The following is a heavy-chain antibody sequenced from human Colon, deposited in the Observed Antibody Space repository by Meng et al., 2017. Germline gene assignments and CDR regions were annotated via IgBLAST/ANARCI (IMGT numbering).Heavy chain of an antibody. V-gene: IGHV4-61*01. Sequence: QVQLQDASPGLVRPSETLSLTCTVPGGSVSSGSHYWSWIRQPPGKGLEWIGYIDYSRSINYYPSLKSRVTMSVDTSKNQFSLNLSSVTAADTAVYYCAGGPWELDYWGQGTLVTVSS. CDR3: AGGPWELDY. D-gene: IGHD1-26*01. J-gene: IGHJ4*02. CDR1: GGSVSSGSHY. CDR2: IDYSRSI.